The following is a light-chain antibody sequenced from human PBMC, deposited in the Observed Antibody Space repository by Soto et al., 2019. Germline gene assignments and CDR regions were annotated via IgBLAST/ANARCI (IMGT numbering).Light chain of an antibody. CDR3: QQRSDWPLT. Sequence: EIVLTQSPSTLSLSPGERATLSCRASQSVTSYLAWYQQKPGQAPRRLIYDVSNRASGIPARFSGSGSGTDFTLTISSLEPEDFAVYYCQQRSDWPLTFGHGTRLEIK. CDR2: DVS. V-gene: IGKV3-11*01. J-gene: IGKJ5*01. CDR1: QSVTSY.